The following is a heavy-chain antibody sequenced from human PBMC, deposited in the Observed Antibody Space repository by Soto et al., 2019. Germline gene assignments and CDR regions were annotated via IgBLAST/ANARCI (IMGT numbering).Heavy chain of an antibody. CDR2: IYYSGST. Sequence: SETLSLTCTVSGGSISSYYWSWIRQPPGKGLEWIGYIYYSGSTNYNPSLKSRVTISVDTSKNQFSLKLSSVTAADTAVYYCARVYYDILSAPYHFDYWGQGTLVTVSS. CDR1: GGSISSYY. CDR3: ARVYYDILSAPYHFDY. J-gene: IGHJ4*02. V-gene: IGHV4-59*01. D-gene: IGHD3-9*01.